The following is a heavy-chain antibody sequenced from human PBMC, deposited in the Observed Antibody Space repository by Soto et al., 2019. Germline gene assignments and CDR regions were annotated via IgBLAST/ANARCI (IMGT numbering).Heavy chain of an antibody. V-gene: IGHV4-31*03. D-gene: IGHD2-21*02. Sequence: TLSLTCTVSGGSISSGGYYWSWIRQHPGKGLEWIGYIYYSGSTYYNPSLKSRVTISVDTSKNQFSLKLSSVTAADTAVYYCARKIVVVTPPYWYFDLWGRGTLVTVSS. CDR1: GGSISSGGYY. J-gene: IGHJ2*01. CDR2: IYYSGST. CDR3: ARKIVVVTPPYWYFDL.